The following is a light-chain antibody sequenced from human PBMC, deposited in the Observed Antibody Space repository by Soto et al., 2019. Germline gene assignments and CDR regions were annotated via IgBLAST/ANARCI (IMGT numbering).Light chain of an antibody. CDR1: SSDVGGYNY. V-gene: IGLV2-11*01. Sequence: QSALTQPRSVSGSPGQSVTISCTGTSSDVGGYNYVSWYRQHPDKAPKLMIYDVSKRPSGVPDRFSASKSGNTASLTISGLQAEDEADYYCCSYAGSYTFVFGGGTKLTVL. J-gene: IGLJ2*01. CDR3: CSYAGSYTFV. CDR2: DVS.